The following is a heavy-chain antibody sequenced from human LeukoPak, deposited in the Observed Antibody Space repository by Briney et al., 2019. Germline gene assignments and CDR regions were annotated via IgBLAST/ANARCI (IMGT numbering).Heavy chain of an antibody. D-gene: IGHD5-24*01. Sequence: ASVKVSCKASGYIFTGPSINWLRQAPGQGLEWMGWINPNSGGTNYAQKFQGRVTMTRDTSISTAYMELSRLRSDDTAVYYCARDRSGWLQFYGYWGQGTLVTVSS. J-gene: IGHJ4*02. CDR1: GYIFTGPS. CDR2: INPNSGGT. CDR3: ARDRSGWLQFYGY. V-gene: IGHV1-2*02.